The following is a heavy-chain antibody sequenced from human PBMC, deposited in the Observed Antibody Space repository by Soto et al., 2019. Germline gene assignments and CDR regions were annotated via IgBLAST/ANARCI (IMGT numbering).Heavy chain of an antibody. CDR3: ARGRYGDY. Sequence: QVHLVQSGAEVKKPGASVKVSCKGSGYAFTTYGITWVRQAPGQGLEWMGWISAHNGNTNYAQKLQGRVTVTRDTPTSTDYMELRSMRSNDTAVYSCARGRYGDYWGQGALVTVSS. J-gene: IGHJ4*02. CDR1: GYAFTTYG. V-gene: IGHV1-18*01. CDR2: ISAHNGNT. D-gene: IGHD1-1*01.